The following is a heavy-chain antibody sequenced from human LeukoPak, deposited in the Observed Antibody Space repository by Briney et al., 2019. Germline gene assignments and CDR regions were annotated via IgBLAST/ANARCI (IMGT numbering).Heavy chain of an antibody. CDR2: ISGGGGIT. CDR3: AKDDTSPSSWSHYFDD. V-gene: IGHV3-23*01. J-gene: IGHJ4*02. CDR1: GFTFSSHA. Sequence: GGSLRLSCAASGFTFSSHAMSWVRQAPGKGLEWVSTISGGGGITYYANSVKDRFTISRDNSKNTLYVQMNSLRAEDTAVYYCAKDDTSPSSWSHYFDDWGQGTLVTV. D-gene: IGHD6-13*01.